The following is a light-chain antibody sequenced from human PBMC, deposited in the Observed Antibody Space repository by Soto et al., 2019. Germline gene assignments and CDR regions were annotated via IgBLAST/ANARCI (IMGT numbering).Light chain of an antibody. CDR3: SSYTSSSTDV. J-gene: IGLJ1*01. Sequence: QSVLTQPPPVSGSPGQSITISCTGTSSDVGGYNYVSWYQQHPGKAPKLMIYDVSNRPSGVSNRFSGSKSGNTASLTISGLQAEDEADYYCSSYTSSSTDVFGSGTKLTVL. CDR2: DVS. V-gene: IGLV2-14*01. CDR1: SSDVGGYNY.